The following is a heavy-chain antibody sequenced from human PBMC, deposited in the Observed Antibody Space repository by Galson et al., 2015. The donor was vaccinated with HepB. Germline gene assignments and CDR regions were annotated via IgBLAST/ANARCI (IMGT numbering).Heavy chain of an antibody. Sequence: QSGAEVKKPGESLRISCKGSGYTFTAFWITWVRQIPGKGLEWMGRIDPSDSYTDYSPSFRGHVTISADKSITTAYLQWSSLRAADTAIYYCVSRHYYVASGSWYNVSDYWGQGTLVTVSS. CDR3: VSRHYYVASGSWYNVSDY. V-gene: IGHV5-10-1*01. CDR2: IDPSDSYT. D-gene: IGHD1-14*01. CDR1: GYTFTAFW. J-gene: IGHJ4*02.